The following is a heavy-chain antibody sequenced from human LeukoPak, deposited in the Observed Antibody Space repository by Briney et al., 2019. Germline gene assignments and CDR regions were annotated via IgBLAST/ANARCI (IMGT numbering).Heavy chain of an antibody. CDR2: IKQDGSEK. Sequence: GGSLRLSCVASGFTFSSYWMSWVRQAPGKGLEWVANIKQDGSEKYYVDSVKGRFTISRDNAKNSLHLQVSSLRAEDTAVYYCARDHHVDTAMVVVGGLDYWGQGTLVTVSS. CDR1: GFTFSSYW. J-gene: IGHJ4*02. CDR3: ARDHHVDTAMVVVGGLDY. V-gene: IGHV3-7*03. D-gene: IGHD5-18*01.